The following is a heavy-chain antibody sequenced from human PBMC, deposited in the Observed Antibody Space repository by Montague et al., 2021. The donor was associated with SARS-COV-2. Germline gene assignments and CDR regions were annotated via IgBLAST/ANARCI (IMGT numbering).Heavy chain of an antibody. Sequence: SETLSLTCTVSGGAISSSSYYWGWIRQPPGKGPEWIGSIYYSGSTYYNPSLKSRVTISVDTSKNQFSLKLSSVTAADTAVYYCVRDTRITMLVVVNRYGMDVWGQGTTVTVSS. D-gene: IGHD3-22*01. V-gene: IGHV4-39*07. J-gene: IGHJ6*02. CDR2: IYYSGST. CDR1: GGAISSSSYY. CDR3: VRDTRITMLVVVNRYGMDV.